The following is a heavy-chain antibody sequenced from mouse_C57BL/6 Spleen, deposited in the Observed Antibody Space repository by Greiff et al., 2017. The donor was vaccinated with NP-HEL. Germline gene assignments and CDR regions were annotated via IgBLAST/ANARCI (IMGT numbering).Heavy chain of an antibody. Sequence: QVHVKQSGAELAKPGASVKLSCKASGYTFTSYWMHWVKQRPGQGLEWIGYINPSSGYTKYNQKFKDKATLTADKSSSTAYMQLSSLTYEDSAVYYCARGHYGNPMDYWGQGTSVTVSS. J-gene: IGHJ4*01. CDR2: INPSSGYT. V-gene: IGHV1-7*01. D-gene: IGHD2-1*01. CDR3: ARGHYGNPMDY. CDR1: GYTFTSYW.